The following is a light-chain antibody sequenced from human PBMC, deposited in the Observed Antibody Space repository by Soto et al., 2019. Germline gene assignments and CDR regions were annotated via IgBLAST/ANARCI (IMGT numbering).Light chain of an antibody. Sequence: QSALTQPASVSGSPGQSITISCTGSSSDVGDYNYVSWYQQHPGKAPKLMIYEVINRPSGVSNRFSGSKSGITASLTISGLQAENEADYYCSSYRGNMLVVFGGGTKLTVL. CDR3: SSYRGNMLVV. CDR2: EVI. V-gene: IGLV2-14*01. J-gene: IGLJ2*01. CDR1: SSDVGDYNY.